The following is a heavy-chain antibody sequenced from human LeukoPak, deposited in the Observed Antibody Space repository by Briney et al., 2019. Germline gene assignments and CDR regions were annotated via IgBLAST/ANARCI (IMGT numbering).Heavy chain of an antibody. Sequence: SETLSLTCTVSGASISSYYWSWIRQPPGKGLEWIGFIYYSGSTSYNSSLKSRVTISLDTSKNQFSLKLSSVTAADTAVYYCARRVRGSGRSNGIDYWGQGTLVTVSS. CDR1: GASISSYY. J-gene: IGHJ4*02. CDR2: IYYSGST. V-gene: IGHV4-59*12. D-gene: IGHD3-10*01. CDR3: ARRVRGSGRSNGIDY.